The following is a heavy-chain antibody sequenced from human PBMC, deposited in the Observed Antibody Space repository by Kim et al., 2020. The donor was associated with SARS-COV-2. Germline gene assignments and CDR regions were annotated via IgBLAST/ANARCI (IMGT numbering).Heavy chain of an antibody. Sequence: ASVKVSCKASGYTFTGYYMHWVRQAPGQGLEWMGWINPNSGGTNYAQKFQGRVTMTRDTSISTAYMELSRLRSDDTAVYYCARDRCRRDDFCYMDVWGKGTTVTVSS. CDR1: GYTFTGYY. D-gene: IGHD3-3*01. J-gene: IGHJ6*03. CDR2: INPNSGGT. CDR3: ARDRCRRDDFCYMDV. V-gene: IGHV1-2*02.